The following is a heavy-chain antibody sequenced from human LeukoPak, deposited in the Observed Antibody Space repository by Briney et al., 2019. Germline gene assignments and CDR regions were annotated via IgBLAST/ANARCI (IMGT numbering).Heavy chain of an antibody. CDR2: ITSSGTTR. Sequence: GGSLRLSCAASGFTFSDYYMSWIRQAPGKGLEWVSYITSSGTTRYYADSVKGRFTISRDNAKNSLYLHMNSLRAEDTAVYYCARGFWSGFNQLNGFDPWGQGTLVTVSS. D-gene: IGHD3-3*01. CDR3: ARGFWSGFNQLNGFDP. V-gene: IGHV3-11*01. J-gene: IGHJ5*02. CDR1: GFTFSDYY.